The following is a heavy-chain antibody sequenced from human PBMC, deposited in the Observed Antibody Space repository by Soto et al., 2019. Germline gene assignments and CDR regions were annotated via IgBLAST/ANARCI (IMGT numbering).Heavy chain of an antibody. D-gene: IGHD5-18*01. J-gene: IGHJ4*02. V-gene: IGHV4-34*01. CDR2: INHSGST. CDR3: ARARVPKRGYSYGSPYYVDY. CDR1: GGSFSGYY. Sequence: SETLSLTCAVYGGSFSGYYWSWIRQPPGKGLEWIGEINHSGSTNYNPSLKRRVTISVDTSKNQFSLKLSSVTAADTAVYYCARARVPKRGYSYGSPYYVDYWGQGTLVTVSS.